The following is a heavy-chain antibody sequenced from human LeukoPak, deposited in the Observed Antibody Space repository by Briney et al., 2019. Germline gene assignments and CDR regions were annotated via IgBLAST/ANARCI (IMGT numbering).Heavy chain of an antibody. J-gene: IGHJ4*02. CDR2: IKQEGSEK. Sequence: QPGGSLRLSCAASGFTFSSYWMSWVRQSRGKGLEWVANIKQEGSEKYYVDSVKARFTISRDNAKNSLYLQMNSLRAEDTAVYYCARLTSGWFEDYWGQGTLVTVSS. CDR3: ARLTSGWFEDY. V-gene: IGHV3-7*03. D-gene: IGHD6-19*01. CDR1: GFTFSSYW.